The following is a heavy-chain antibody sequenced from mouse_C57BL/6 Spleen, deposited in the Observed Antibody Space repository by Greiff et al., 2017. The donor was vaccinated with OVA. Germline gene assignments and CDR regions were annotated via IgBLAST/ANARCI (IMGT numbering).Heavy chain of an antibody. V-gene: IGHV1-61*01. CDR1: GYTFTSYW. D-gene: IGHD2-1*01. CDR2: IYPSDSET. J-gene: IGHJ4*01. CDR3: ARGGFGNYDYYAMDY. Sequence: VKLQQPGAELVRPGSSVKLSCKASGYTFTSYWMDWVKQRPGQGLEWIGNIYPSDSETHYNQKFKDKATLTVDKSSSTAYMQLSSLTSEDSAVYYCARGGFGNYDYYAMDYWGQGTSVTVSS.